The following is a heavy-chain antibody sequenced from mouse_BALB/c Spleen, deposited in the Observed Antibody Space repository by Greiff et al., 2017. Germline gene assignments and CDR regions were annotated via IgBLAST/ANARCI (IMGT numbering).Heavy chain of an antibody. Sequence: EVQVVESGGGLVQPGGSRKLSCAASGFTFSSFGMHWVRQAPEKRLEWVAYISSGSSTIYYADTVKGRFTISRDNPKNTLFLQMTSLRSEDTAMYYCARGSLTYWYFDVWGAGTTVTVSS. J-gene: IGHJ1*01. CDR3: ARGSLTYWYFDV. D-gene: IGHD1-3*01. CDR1: GFTFSSFG. CDR2: ISSGSSTI. V-gene: IGHV5-17*02.